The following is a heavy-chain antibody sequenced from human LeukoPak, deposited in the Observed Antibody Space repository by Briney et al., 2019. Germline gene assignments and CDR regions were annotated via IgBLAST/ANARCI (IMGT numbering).Heavy chain of an antibody. CDR2: ISAYNGNT. V-gene: IGHV1-18*01. Sequence: ASVKVSCKASGYTFTSYGISWVRQAPGQGLEWMGWISAYNGNTNYAQKLRGRVTMTTDTSTSTAYMELRSLRAEDTAVYYCAKSMDILTGYLWSLDYWGQGTLVTVSS. CDR1: GYTFTSYG. J-gene: IGHJ4*02. D-gene: IGHD3-9*01. CDR3: AKSMDILTGYLWSLDY.